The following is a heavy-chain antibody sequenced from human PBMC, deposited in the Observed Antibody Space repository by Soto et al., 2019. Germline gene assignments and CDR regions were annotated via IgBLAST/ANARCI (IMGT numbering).Heavy chain of an antibody. Sequence: QVQLVESGGGVVQPGRSLRLSCAASGFTFSSYAMHWVRQAPGKGLEWVAVISYEGSNKYYADSVKGRFTISRDNSKNTLYLQMNSLRAEDTAAYYCARAGRSIYGDDGMDVWGQGTTVTVSS. CDR1: GFTFSSYA. J-gene: IGHJ6*02. V-gene: IGHV3-30-3*01. CDR3: ARAGRSIYGDDGMDV. CDR2: ISYEGSNK. D-gene: IGHD4-17*01.